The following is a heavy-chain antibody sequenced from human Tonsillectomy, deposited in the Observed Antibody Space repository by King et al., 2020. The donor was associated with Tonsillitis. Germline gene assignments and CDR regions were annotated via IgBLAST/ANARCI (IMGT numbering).Heavy chain of an antibody. CDR2: IFSSDRK. Sequence: VTLKESGPVLVKPTETLTLTCTVSGFSLSNTPMGVSWIRQPPGKALEWLANIFSSDRKSYSPSLKTRLAISKDTSKSQVVLNMTNMDPVDTATYYCARIEELYFHVRPFDYWGQGILVTVSS. D-gene: IGHD1-7*01. CDR3: ARIEELYFHVRPFDY. J-gene: IGHJ4*02. CDR1: GFSLSNTPMG. V-gene: IGHV2-26*01.